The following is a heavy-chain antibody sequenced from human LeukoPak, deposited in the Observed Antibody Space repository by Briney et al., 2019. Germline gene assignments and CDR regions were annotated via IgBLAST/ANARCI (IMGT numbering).Heavy chain of an antibody. CDR1: GGSISSSSYY. J-gene: IGHJ4*02. Sequence: SETLSLTCTVSGGSISSSSYYWGWIRQPPGKGLERIGYIYYSGSTYYNPSLKSRVTMSVDTSKNQFSLKLSSVTAADTALYYCAKHYMGSSYNHGLDCWGQGTLVTVSS. CDR2: IYYSGST. CDR3: AKHYMGSSYNHGLDC. D-gene: IGHD3-10*01. V-gene: IGHV4-39*01.